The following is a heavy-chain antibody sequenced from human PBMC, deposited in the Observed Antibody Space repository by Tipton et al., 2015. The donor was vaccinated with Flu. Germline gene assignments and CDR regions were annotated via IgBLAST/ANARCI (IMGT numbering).Heavy chain of an antibody. D-gene: IGHD4-17*01. CDR3: TRDRVGDYSGFDP. J-gene: IGHJ5*02. V-gene: IGHV4-4*08. Sequence: QVQLVQSGGGLIQPGGSLRLSCAASGFNVSSNYMSWVRQAPGKGLEWIGRIYTSGSTNYNPSLKSRVTISVDTSKNQFSLKLSSVTAADTAVYYCTRDRVGDYSGFDPWGQGTLVTVSS. CDR2: IYTSGST. CDR1: GFNVSSNY.